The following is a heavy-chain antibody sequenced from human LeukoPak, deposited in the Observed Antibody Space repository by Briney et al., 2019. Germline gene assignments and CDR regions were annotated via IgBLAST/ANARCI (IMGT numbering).Heavy chain of an antibody. Sequence: GGSLRLSCTASGFTFSSYSLNWVRQAPGKGLEWVSSVSTGSNYIYYADSVKGRFTISRDNDKNSLYLQMNSLRVEDTAVYYCAKDPGYSSSWYSSSAFDIWGQGTMVTVSS. CDR3: AKDPGYSSSWYSSSAFDI. D-gene: IGHD6-13*01. CDR1: GFTFSSYS. J-gene: IGHJ3*02. CDR2: VSTGSNYI. V-gene: IGHV3-21*01.